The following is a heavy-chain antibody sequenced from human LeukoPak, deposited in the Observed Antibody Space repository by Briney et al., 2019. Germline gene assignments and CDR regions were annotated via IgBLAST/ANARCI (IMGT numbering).Heavy chain of an antibody. J-gene: IGHJ4*02. Sequence: PSETLSLTCAVYGGSFSGYYWSWIRQPPGKGLEWIGEINHSGSTNYNPSLKSRVTISVDTSKNQFSLKLSSVTAADTAVYYCARDLGASGSYFRVESDYWAREPWSPSPQ. V-gene: IGHV4-34*01. CDR2: INHSGST. D-gene: IGHD1-26*01. CDR3: ARDLGASGSYFRVESDY. CDR1: GGSFSGYY.